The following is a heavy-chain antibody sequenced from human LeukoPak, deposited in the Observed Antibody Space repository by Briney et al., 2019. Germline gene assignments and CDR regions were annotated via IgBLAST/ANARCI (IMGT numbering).Heavy chain of an antibody. CDR3: AKTRLGELFY. D-gene: IGHD3-16*01. CDR1: GFTFSSSA. J-gene: IGHJ4*02. V-gene: IGHV3-23*01. CDR2: ISGSDTST. Sequence: PGGSLRLSCAASGFTFSSSAMSWVRQAPGKGLEWASTISGSDTSTYYADSVKGRFTISRHNSKNTLYLQMNSLRAEDTAVYYCAKTRLGELFYWGQGTLVTVSS.